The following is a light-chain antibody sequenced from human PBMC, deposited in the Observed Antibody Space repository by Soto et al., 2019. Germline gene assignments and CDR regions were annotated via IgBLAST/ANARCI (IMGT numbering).Light chain of an antibody. V-gene: IGLV7-43*01. J-gene: IGLJ2*01. CDR1: TGAVTSGYY. CDR3: LLYYGGQLGV. Sequence: QTVVTQEPSLTVSPGGTVTLTCATSTGAVTSGYYPNWFQQKPGQAPRALIYSTNNKYSWTPARFSGSLLGGKAALTLSGVQPKDEADYYCLLYYGGQLGVFGGGPKLTVL. CDR2: STN.